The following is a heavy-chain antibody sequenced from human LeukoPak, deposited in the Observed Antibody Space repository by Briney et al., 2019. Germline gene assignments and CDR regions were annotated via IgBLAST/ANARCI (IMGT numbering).Heavy chain of an antibody. D-gene: IGHD5-18*01. CDR1: GGTFSSYA. V-gene: IGHV1-69*04. Sequence: SVNVSCKASGGTFSSYAISWVRQAPGQGLEWMGRVIPILGIANYAQKFQGRVTITADKSTSTAYMELSSLRSEDTAVYYCARDPNSSGWYFDLWGRGTLVTVSS. CDR3: ARDPNSSGWYFDL. J-gene: IGHJ2*01. CDR2: VIPILGIA.